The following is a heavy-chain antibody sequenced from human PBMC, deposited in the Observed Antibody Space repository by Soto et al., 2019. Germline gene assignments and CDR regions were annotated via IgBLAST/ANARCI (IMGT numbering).Heavy chain of an antibody. CDR2: IYYSGST. D-gene: IGHD2-21*02. CDR1: GGSISSGGYY. Sequence: SETLSLTCAVSGGSISSGGYYWSWIRQHPGKGLEWIGYIYYSGSTYYNPSLKSRVTISVDTSKNQFSLKLSSVTAADTAVYYCQGVAADRLYYFDYWGQGTLVTVSS. CDR3: QGVAADRLYYFDY. V-gene: IGHV4-31*11. J-gene: IGHJ4*02.